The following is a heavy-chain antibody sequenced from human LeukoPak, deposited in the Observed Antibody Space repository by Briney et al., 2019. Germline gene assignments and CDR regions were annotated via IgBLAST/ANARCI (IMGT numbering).Heavy chain of an antibody. CDR2: INHSGST. CDR1: GGSFSGYY. J-gene: IGHJ3*02. Sequence: SETLSLTCAVYGGSFSGYYWSWIRQPPGKGLEWIGEINHSGSTNYNPSLKSRVTISVDTSKNQFSLRLSSVTAADTAVYYCAKQAENYYDSSGPTRAFDIWGQGTMVTVSS. CDR3: AKQAENYYDSSGPTRAFDI. V-gene: IGHV4-34*01. D-gene: IGHD3-22*01.